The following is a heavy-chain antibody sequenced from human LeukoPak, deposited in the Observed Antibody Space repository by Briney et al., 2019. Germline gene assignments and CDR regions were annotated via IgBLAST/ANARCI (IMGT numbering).Heavy chain of an antibody. CDR3: ARVVYRGENWFDP. V-gene: IGHV4-39*07. J-gene: IGHJ5*02. CDR1: GGSISSSSYY. D-gene: IGHD3-10*01. Sequence: SETLSLTCTVSGGSISSSSYYWGWIRQPPGKGLEWIGSIYYSGSTYYNPSLKSRVTISVDTSKNQCSLKLTSVTAADTAVYYCARVVYRGENWFDPWGQGTLVTVSS. CDR2: IYYSGST.